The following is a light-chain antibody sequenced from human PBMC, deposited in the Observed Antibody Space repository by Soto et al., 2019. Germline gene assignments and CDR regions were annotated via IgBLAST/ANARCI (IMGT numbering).Light chain of an antibody. CDR3: QKYDKWPRT. Sequence: EIVMPQSPATLSVSPGARAPLSCRASQSVSSNLAWYQQKPGQAPRLLIYGASTRATGIPARFSGSGSGTEFTLTISSLQSEDFAVYYCQKYDKWPRTFGQGTKVDIK. CDR1: QSVSSN. CDR2: GAS. J-gene: IGKJ1*01. V-gene: IGKV3-15*01.